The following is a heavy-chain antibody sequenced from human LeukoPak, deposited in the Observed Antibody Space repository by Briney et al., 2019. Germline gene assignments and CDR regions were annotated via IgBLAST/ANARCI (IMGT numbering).Heavy chain of an antibody. CDR3: ASSDGLPPRSDSSYDVFDY. V-gene: IGHV4-4*02. J-gene: IGHJ4*02. CDR2: IYHSGRT. D-gene: IGHD5-12*01. Sequence: SETLSLTCAVSGGSTISGNWWSWVRQPPGKGLEWIGEIYHSGRTNYNPSLKSRVTISLDKSKNQFSLNLSSVTAADTALFYCASSDGLPPRSDSSYDVFDYWGQGTLVTVSS. CDR1: GGSTISGNW.